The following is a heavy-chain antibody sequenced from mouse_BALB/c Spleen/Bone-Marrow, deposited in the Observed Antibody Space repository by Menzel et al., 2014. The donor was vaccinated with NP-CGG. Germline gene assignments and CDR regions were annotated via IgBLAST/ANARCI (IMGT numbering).Heavy chain of an antibody. J-gene: IGHJ3*01. Sequence: EVQVVESGGGLVQFGGSLKLSCAASGFTFSRYGMSRVRQTPDKRLELVAIINSDGGSTYYPDSVKGRFTISRDNAKNTLYLQMSSLKSEDTAMYYCARAYYWGQGTLVTVSA. CDR2: INSDGGST. D-gene: IGHD2-10*01. CDR3: ARAYY. V-gene: IGHV5-6-3*01. CDR1: GFTFSRYG.